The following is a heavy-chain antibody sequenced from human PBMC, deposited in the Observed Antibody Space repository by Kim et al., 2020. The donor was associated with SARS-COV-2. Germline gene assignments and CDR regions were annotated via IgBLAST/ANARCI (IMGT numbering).Heavy chain of an antibody. Sequence: SETLSLTCTVSGGSISSYYWSWIRQPPGKGLEWIGYIYYSGSTNYNTSLKSRVTISVDTSKNQFSLKLSSVTAADTAVYYCARQSITMVRGVMFPGWFDPWGQGTLVTVSS. J-gene: IGHJ5*02. CDR1: GGSISSYY. CDR3: ARQSITMVRGVMFPGWFDP. CDR2: IYYSGST. D-gene: IGHD3-10*01. V-gene: IGHV4-59*08.